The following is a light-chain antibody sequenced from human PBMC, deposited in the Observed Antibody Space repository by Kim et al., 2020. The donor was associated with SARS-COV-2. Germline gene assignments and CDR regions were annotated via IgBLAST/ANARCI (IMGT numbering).Light chain of an antibody. V-gene: IGLV2-14*04. CDR2: DVS. CDR1: RSGVGVCND. Sequence: QSITISCTGTRSGVGVCNDLSWDQQHPGKAPALVIYDVSTRPAGVSDRFSGSESRNTASLSISGLQAEDEADYYCISYTSISLKVFGGGAMLTIL. CDR3: ISYTSISLKV. J-gene: IGLJ3*02.